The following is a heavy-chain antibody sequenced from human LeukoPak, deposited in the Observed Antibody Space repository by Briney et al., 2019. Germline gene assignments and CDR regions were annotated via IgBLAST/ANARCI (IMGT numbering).Heavy chain of an antibody. CDR3: AKSLRAISDSGGYYSYFDY. V-gene: IGHV3-23*01. CDR2: IGGRGGTT. Sequence: PGGSLRLSCAASGFTFSSYAMTWVRQAPGKGLEWVSVIGGRGGTTYYADSVKGRFTISRDNSKNTLFLQMNSLRADDTAVYYCAKSLRAISDSGGYYSYFDYWGQGTLVTVSS. CDR1: GFTFSSYA. D-gene: IGHD3-22*01. J-gene: IGHJ4*02.